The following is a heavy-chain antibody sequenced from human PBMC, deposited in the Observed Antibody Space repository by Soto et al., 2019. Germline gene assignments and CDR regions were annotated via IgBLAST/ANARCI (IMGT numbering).Heavy chain of an antibody. CDR2: IYYSGST. D-gene: IGHD3-22*01. CDR1: GGSISSSSYY. CDR3: ARGTSDDYDSSGYS. V-gene: IGHV4-39*01. Sequence: SETLSLTCTVSGGSISSSSYYWGWIRQPPGKGLEWIGSIYYSGSTYYNPSLKSRVTISVDTSKNQFSLKLSSVTAADTAVYYCARGTSDDYDSSGYSWGQGTLVTVS. J-gene: IGHJ4*02.